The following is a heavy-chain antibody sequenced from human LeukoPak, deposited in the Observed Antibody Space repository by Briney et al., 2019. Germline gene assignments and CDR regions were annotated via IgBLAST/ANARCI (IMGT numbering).Heavy chain of an antibody. J-gene: IGHJ3*02. CDR1: GYTFTSYD. D-gene: IGHD3-22*01. V-gene: IGHV1-8*01. Sequence: GSVKVSCRASGYTFTSYDINWVRQATGQGLEWMGWMNPNSGNTGYAQKFQGRVTMTRNTSISTTYMELSSLRSEDTAVYYCARCYYDTSGYPPDAFDIWGQGTMVTVSS. CDR2: MNPNSGNT. CDR3: ARCYYDTSGYPPDAFDI.